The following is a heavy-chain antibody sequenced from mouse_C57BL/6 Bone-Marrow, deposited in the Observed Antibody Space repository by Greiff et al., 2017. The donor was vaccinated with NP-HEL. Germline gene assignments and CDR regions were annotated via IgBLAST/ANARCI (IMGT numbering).Heavy chain of an antibody. V-gene: IGHV5-12*01. CDR1: GFTFSDYY. CDR2: ISNGGGST. D-gene: IGHD1-1*01. Sequence: EVMLVESGGGLVQPGGSLKLSCAASGFTFSDYYMYWVRQTPETRLEWVAYISNGGGSTYYPDTVKGRFPISSDNAKNTLYLQMSRLKSEDTAMYYCARLTTVAATDYAMDYWGQGTSVTVSS. J-gene: IGHJ4*01. CDR3: ARLTTVAATDYAMDY.